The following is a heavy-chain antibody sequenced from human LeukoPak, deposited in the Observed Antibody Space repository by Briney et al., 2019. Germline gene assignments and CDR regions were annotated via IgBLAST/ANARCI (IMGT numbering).Heavy chain of an antibody. CDR3: ARDWDQLVPSKGGPPRYFYFMDV. V-gene: IGHV1-2*07. CDR1: GYTFTDYN. J-gene: IGHJ6*03. Sequence: ASVKVSCKTSGYTFTDYNMHWVRQAPGQGHEWMGWIDPNRGGTNYAHRFQDRVTITRDTSISTVYMELNNLRSDDTAVYYCARDWDQLVPSKGGPPRYFYFMDVWGKGTSVIVSS. CDR2: IDPNRGGT. D-gene: IGHD2-15*01.